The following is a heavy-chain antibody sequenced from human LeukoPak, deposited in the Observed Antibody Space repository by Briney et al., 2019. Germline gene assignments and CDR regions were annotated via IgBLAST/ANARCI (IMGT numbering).Heavy chain of an antibody. V-gene: IGHV3-30*01. J-gene: IGHJ5*02. Sequence: GGSPRLSCSASGFTFSSYAMHWVRLAPGKGLEWVAVISYDGSNKYYADSVKGRFTVSRDNSQNTLFLQMNSLRGEDTAVYHCARDAGSRTSPNWFDPWGQGTLVTVSS. CDR1: GFTFSSYA. CDR3: ARDAGSRTSPNWFDP. CDR2: ISYDGSNK. D-gene: IGHD2-2*01.